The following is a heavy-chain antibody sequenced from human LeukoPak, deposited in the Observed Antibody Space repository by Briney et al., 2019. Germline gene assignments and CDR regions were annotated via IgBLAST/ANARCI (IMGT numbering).Heavy chain of an antibody. CDR1: GLTFGSYA. CDR3: AKDSGYTYGLSPYYFDC. V-gene: IGHV3-23*01. J-gene: IGHJ4*02. CDR2: ITGSGVST. Sequence: GSLRLSCAASGLTFGSYAMSWVRQAPGKGLEWVSAITGSGVSTHYADSVKGRFTISRDNSKDSLYLQMSSLRAEDTAVYYCAKDSGYTYGLSPYYFDCWGQGTLVTVSA. D-gene: IGHD5-18*01.